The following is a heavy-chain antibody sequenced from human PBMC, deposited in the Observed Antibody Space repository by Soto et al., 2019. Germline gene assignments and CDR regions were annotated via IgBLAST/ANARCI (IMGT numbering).Heavy chain of an antibody. J-gene: IGHJ6*02. V-gene: IGHV3-23*01. D-gene: IGHD6-13*01. Sequence: EVQLLESGGGLVQPGGSLRLSCAASGFTFISYAMSWVRQAPGKGLEWVSAISGSGGSTYYSDSVKGRFTISRDNSKNTLYLQMNRLRAEDTAVYYCALGSSSSRRYYYYGMDVWGQGTTVTVSS. CDR3: ALGSSSSRRYYYYGMDV. CDR2: ISGSGGST. CDR1: GFTFISYA.